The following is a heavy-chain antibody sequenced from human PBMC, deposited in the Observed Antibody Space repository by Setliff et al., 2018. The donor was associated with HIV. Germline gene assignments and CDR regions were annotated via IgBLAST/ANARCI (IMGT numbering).Heavy chain of an antibody. D-gene: IGHD4-17*01. CDR2: ISGSGGNT. V-gene: IGHV3-23*01. CDR1: GFTFMNYA. CDR3: ANKIDYGQYPFDY. J-gene: IGHJ4*02. Sequence: GSLRLSCAASGFTFMNYAMSWVRQAPGKGLAWVSTISGSGGNTYYADSVKGRFTISRDNSNNMLFLQMNSLRTEDTAVYYCANKIDYGQYPFDYRGQGTPVTVSS.